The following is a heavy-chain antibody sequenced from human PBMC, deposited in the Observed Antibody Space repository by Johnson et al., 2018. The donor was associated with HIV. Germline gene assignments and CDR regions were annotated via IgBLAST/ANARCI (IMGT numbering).Heavy chain of an antibody. Sequence: VQLVESGGGVVQPGRSLRLSCAASGFTFSSYAMHWVRQAPGKGLEWVSYISSSGSTIYYADSVKGRFTISRDNAKNSLYLQMNSLRAEDTAVDYCARDRHCGGDCYTDDAFDIWGQGTMVTVSS. V-gene: IGHV3-48*03. CDR3: ARDRHCGGDCYTDDAFDI. CDR2: ISSSGSTI. D-gene: IGHD2-21*02. J-gene: IGHJ3*02. CDR1: GFTFSSYA.